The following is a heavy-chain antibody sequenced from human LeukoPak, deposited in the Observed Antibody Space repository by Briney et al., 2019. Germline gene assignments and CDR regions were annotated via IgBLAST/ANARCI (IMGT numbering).Heavy chain of an antibody. CDR2: IFYSGST. D-gene: IGHD5-18*01. CDR3: ARRSGYSCVFDY. V-gene: IGHV4-39*07. Sequence: PSETLSLTCTVSDGSISSSSYYWGWSRQPPGKGLEWIGSIFYSGSTSYNPSLKSPVTISVDTSKNQYSLKVSSVIATDTAVYYCARRSGYSCVFDYWGQGTLVTVSS. J-gene: IGHJ4*02. CDR1: DGSISSSSYY.